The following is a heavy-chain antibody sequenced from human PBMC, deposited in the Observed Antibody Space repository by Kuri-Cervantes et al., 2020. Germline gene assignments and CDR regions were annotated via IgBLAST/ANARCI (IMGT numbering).Heavy chain of an antibody. J-gene: IGHJ4*02. CDR3: AKGFWAVVATPIDY. Sequence: GGSLRLSCAASGFTFDDYAMHWVRQAPGKGLEWVSGISWSSGSIGYADSVKGRFTISRDNAKNSLYLQLNSLRDEDTALYYCAKGFWAVVATPIDYWGQGTLVTVSS. D-gene: IGHD2-2*01. V-gene: IGHV3-9*01. CDR1: GFTFDDYA. CDR2: ISWSSGSI.